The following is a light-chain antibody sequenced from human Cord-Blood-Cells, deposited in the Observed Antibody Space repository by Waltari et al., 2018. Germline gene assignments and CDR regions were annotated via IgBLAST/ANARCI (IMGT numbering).Light chain of an antibody. V-gene: IGLV2-14*03. CDR3: SSYTSSSTYV. J-gene: IGLJ1*01. CDR1: SSDVGGYNS. Sequence: QSALTQPASVSGSPGQSITISCTGTSSDVGGYNSVSWYLQHPGKAPKLLIYDVSNRPSGVSNLFSGSNSGNAASLTISGLQAEDEADYYCSSYTSSSTYVFGTGTKVTVL. CDR2: DVS.